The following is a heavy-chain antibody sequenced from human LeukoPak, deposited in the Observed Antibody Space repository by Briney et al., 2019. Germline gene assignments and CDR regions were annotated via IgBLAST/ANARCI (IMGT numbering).Heavy chain of an antibody. CDR2: INPSGGST. V-gene: IGHV1-46*01. D-gene: IGHD2-2*02. CDR3: ARVLPAYCSSTSCYTEENWFDP. J-gene: IGHJ5*02. Sequence: ASVKVSCKASGYTFTSYYMHWVRQAPGQGLEWMGIINPSGGSTTYAQKFQGRVTMTRDTSTSTVYMELSSLRSEDTAVYYCARVLPAYCSSTSCYTEENWFDPWGQGTLVTVSS. CDR1: GYTFTSYY.